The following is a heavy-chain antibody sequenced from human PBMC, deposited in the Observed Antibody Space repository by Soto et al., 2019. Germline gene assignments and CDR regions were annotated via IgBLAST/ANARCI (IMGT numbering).Heavy chain of an antibody. V-gene: IGHV3-23*01. J-gene: IGHJ5*02. D-gene: IGHD4-17*01. CDR2: SISTGIST. Sequence: GGSLRLSCAAYGFSFSTFAMTWVRQAPWKGLEWVSTSISTGISTYYADSGKGRFTIARANSKNTLYLQMNSLRAEDSAVYYCAKGNYGDYGVFDPWGQGTLVTVSS. CDR1: GFSFSTFA. CDR3: AKGNYGDYGVFDP.